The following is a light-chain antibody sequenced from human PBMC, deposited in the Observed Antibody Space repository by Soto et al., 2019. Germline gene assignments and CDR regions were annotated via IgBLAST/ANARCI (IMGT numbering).Light chain of an antibody. V-gene: IGKV1-12*01. CDR3: QQANSFPWT. CDR1: QGISRW. CDR2: AAS. Sequence: DIQITQSPSSVSASVGDRVTITCRASQGISRWLAWYQQKPGKAPKLLIFAASTLQSGVPSRFSGSGSGTDFTLTISSLQPEDFATYSCQQANSFPWTFGQGTKVAIK. J-gene: IGKJ1*01.